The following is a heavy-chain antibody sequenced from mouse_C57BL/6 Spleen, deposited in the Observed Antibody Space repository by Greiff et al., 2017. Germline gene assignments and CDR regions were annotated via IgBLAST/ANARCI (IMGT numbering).Heavy chain of an antibody. Sequence: QVQLKQSGAELVKPGASVKISCKASGYAFSSSWMNWVKQRPGKGLEWIGQIYPGDGDTNYNGKFKGKATLTADKSSSTAYMQLSSLTSEDSAVYFCARYRIRYAMDYWGQGTSVTVSS. CDR3: ARYRIRYAMDY. CDR2: IYPGDGDT. J-gene: IGHJ4*01. D-gene: IGHD5-2*01. CDR1: GYAFSSSW. V-gene: IGHV1-80*01.